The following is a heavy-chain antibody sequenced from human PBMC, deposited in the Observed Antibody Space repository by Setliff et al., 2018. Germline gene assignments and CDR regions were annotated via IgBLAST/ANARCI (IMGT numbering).Heavy chain of an antibody. D-gene: IGHD3-3*01. CDR1: GFIFSNYW. J-gene: IGHJ6*02. CDR2: IKQDGSEK. V-gene: IGHV3-7*01. Sequence: TGGSLRLSCAASGFIFSNYWMSWVRQAPGKGLEWVANIKQDGSEKYYVDSVKGRFTISRDNAKNSLYLQMNSLRAEDTAVYYCARYLPLDNYYYYGMDVWGQGTTVTVSS. CDR3: ARYLPLDNYYYYGMDV.